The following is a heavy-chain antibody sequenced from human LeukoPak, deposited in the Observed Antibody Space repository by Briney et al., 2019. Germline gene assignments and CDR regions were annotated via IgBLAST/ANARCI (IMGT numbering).Heavy chain of an antibody. CDR2: IIPIFGTA. CDR1: GGTFSSYA. V-gene: IGHV1-69*05. CDR3: AIPKSDSIGWYGLEGPNWFDP. J-gene: IGHJ5*02. Sequence: SVKVSCKASGGTFSSYAISWVRQAPGQGLEWMGRIIPIFGTANYAQKFQGRVTITTDESTSTAYMELSSLRSEDTAVYYCAIPKSDSIGWYGLEGPNWFDPWGQGTLVTVSS. D-gene: IGHD6-19*01.